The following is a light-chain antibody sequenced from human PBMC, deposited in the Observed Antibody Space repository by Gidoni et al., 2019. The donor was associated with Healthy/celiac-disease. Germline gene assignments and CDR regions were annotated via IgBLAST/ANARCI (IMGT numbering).Light chain of an antibody. J-gene: IGKJ1*01. V-gene: IGKV1-39*01. CDR2: AAS. Sequence: DIQLTQSPSSLSASVGDRVTIPLRASQSISSYLNLYQQKPGKAPKLLIYAASSLQSGVPSRFSGSGSGTYFTLTISSLQPEDFATYYCQQSYSTPWTFGQGTKVEIK. CDR3: QQSYSTPWT. CDR1: QSISSY.